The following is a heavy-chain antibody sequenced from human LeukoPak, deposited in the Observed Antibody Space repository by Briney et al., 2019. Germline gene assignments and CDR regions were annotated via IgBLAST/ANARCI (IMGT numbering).Heavy chain of an antibody. J-gene: IGHJ6*02. CDR2: IYPGDSDT. D-gene: IGHD6-13*01. V-gene: IGHV5-51*01. CDR1: GYSFTSYW. CDR3: ARHADDRLSHSSSWSFNYYYYGMDV. Sequence: GESLKISCKGSGYSFTSYWIGWVRQMPGKGLEWMGIIYPGDSDTRYSPSFQGQVTISADKSISTAYLQWSSLKASDTAMYYCARHADDRLSHSSSWSFNYYYYGMDVWGQGTTVTVSS.